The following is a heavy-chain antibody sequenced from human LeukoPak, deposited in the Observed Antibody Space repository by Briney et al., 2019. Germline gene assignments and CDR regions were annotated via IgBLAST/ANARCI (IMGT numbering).Heavy chain of an antibody. V-gene: IGHV3-23*01. D-gene: IGHD3-22*01. CDR3: VKDSLVDYDSSGYYYTPGDAFDI. CDR1: GFTFSSYA. J-gene: IGHJ3*02. CDR2: ISGSGGST. Sequence: GGSLRLSCAASGFTFSSYAMSWVRQAPGKGLEWVSAISGSGGSTYYADSVKGRFTISRDNSKNTLYLQMNSLRAEDTAVYYCVKDSLVDYDSSGYYYTPGDAFDIWGQGTMVTVSS.